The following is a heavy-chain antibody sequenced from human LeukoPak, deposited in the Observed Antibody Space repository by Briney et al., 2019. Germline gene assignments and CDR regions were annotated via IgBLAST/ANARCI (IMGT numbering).Heavy chain of an antibody. CDR3: EKDSRGGELSY. Sequence: SESLSLTCTVSGASISSSSYYWGWLRQPPGKGLEWIGSIYYSGSTYYNPSLKRRVTISVDTSKNQFSLKLSSVTAADTAVYYCEKDSRGGELSYWGQGTLVTVSS. V-gene: IGHV4-39*07. CDR2: IYYSGST. D-gene: IGHD1-26*01. CDR1: GASISSSSYY. J-gene: IGHJ4*02.